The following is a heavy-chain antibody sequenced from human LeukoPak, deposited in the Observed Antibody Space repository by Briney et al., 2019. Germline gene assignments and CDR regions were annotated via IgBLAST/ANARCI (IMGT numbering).Heavy chain of an antibody. J-gene: IGHJ2*01. Sequence: GGSLRLSCAASGFTFTTYSMDWVRQAPGEGLEWVSYISSSSSTVHYADSVKGRFTISRDNAKNSLYLQMDSLRDEDTAVYYCARPMVRETDWYFDLWGRGTQVTVSS. D-gene: IGHD3-10*01. V-gene: IGHV3-48*02. CDR2: ISSSSSTV. CDR1: GFTFTTYS. CDR3: ARPMVRETDWYFDL.